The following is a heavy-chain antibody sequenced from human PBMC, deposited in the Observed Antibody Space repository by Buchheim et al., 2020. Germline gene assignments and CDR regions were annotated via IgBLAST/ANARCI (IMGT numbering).Heavy chain of an antibody. Sequence: EVQLVESGGGLVQPGGSLRLSCAASGFTFSSYWMSWVRQAPGKGLEWVANIKQDGSENYYVASVTGRFTISRDNAKDSLYLQMNSLRAEDTAVYYCARDIGSYYDSSGYSYFDYWGQGTL. V-gene: IGHV3-7*01. J-gene: IGHJ4*02. CDR3: ARDIGSYYDSSGYSYFDY. D-gene: IGHD3-22*01. CDR2: IKQDGSEN. CDR1: GFTFSSYW.